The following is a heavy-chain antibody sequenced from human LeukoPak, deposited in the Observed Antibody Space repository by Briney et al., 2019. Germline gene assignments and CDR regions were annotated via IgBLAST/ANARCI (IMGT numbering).Heavy chain of an antibody. V-gene: IGHV3-7*01. CDR1: GFTFSSYW. CDR2: IKQDGSEK. D-gene: IGHD4-17*01. J-gene: IGHJ3*02. Sequence: GGSLRLSCAASGFTFSSYWMSWVRQAPGKGLEWVANIKQDGSEKYYVDSVKGRFTISRDNSKNTLYLQMNSLRAEDTAVYYCAKDIDGDYAGTTEYAFDIWGQGTMVTVSS. CDR3: AKDIDGDYAGTTEYAFDI.